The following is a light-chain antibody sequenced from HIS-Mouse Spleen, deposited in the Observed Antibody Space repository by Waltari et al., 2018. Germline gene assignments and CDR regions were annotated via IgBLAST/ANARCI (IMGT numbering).Light chain of an antibody. CDR3: QQYYSTPYT. CDR2: WAS. CDR1: QSVLYSSNNENY. J-gene: IGKJ2*01. Sequence: DIVMTQSPDSLAVSLGERATSNCKSSQSVLYSSNNENYLAWYQQKPGQPPKLLIYWASTRESGVPDRFSGSGSGTDFTLTISSLQAEDVAVYYCQQYYSTPYTFGQGTKLEIK. V-gene: IGKV4-1*01.